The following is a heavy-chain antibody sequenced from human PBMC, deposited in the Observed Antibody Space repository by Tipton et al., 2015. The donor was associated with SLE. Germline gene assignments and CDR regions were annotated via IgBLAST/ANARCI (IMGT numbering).Heavy chain of an antibody. J-gene: IGHJ4*02. CDR3: ARHGNQDY. D-gene: IGHD4-23*01. Sequence: TLSLTCIVSGGSISRGTYYWSWIRHHPRKGPEWIGYIYNSGGTYYNPSLKSRVTISIDTSRNQFSLNLNSVTAADTAVYYCARHGNQDYWGQGTLVTVSS. CDR2: IYNSGGT. CDR1: GGSISRGTYY. V-gene: IGHV4-31*03.